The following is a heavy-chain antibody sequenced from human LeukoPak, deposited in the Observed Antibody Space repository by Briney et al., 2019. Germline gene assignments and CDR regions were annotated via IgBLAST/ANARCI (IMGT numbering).Heavy chain of an antibody. CDR1: GFSLSTSGVG. CDR3: AHSPGILEWFFRFDP. Sequence: SGPTLVNPTQTLTLTCTFSGFSLSTSGVGVGWIRQPPGKALEWLALIYWNDDKRYSPSLKSRLTITTGTSKNQVVLTMTNMDPVDTATYYCAHSPGILEWFFRFDPWGQGTLVTVSS. J-gene: IGHJ5*02. V-gene: IGHV2-5*01. D-gene: IGHD3-3*01. CDR2: IYWNDDK.